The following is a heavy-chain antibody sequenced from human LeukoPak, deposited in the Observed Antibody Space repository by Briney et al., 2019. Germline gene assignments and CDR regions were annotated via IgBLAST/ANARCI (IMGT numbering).Heavy chain of an antibody. Sequence: GGSLRLSCAASGFTFCSYSMMWLRQAPGKGLEWVLSISSSSSYIYYADSVKGRFTLSRDNAKNSLYLQMNSLRAEDTAVYYCARVRVVYDFWSGSECFDYWGQGTLVTVSS. D-gene: IGHD3-3*01. V-gene: IGHV3-21*01. CDR3: ARVRVVYDFWSGSECFDY. CDR1: GFTFCSYS. CDR2: ISSSSSYI. J-gene: IGHJ4*02.